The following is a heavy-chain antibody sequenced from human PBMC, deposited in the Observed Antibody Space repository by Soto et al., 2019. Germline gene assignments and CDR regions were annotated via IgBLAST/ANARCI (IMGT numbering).Heavy chain of an antibody. D-gene: IGHD5-18*01. CDR3: ATCGYSYGWDLDY. CDR1: GGTFSSYA. Sequence: SVKVSCNASGGTFSSYAISWVRPAPGQGLEWMGGIIPIFGTANYAQKFQGRVTITADESTSTAYMELSSLRSEDTAVYYCATCGYSYGWDLDYWGQGTLVTVSS. V-gene: IGHV1-69*13. CDR2: IIPIFGTA. J-gene: IGHJ4*02.